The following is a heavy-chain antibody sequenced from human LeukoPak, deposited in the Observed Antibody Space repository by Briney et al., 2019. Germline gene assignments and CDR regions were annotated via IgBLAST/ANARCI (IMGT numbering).Heavy chain of an antibody. CDR1: GFTFSSYG. Sequence: PGGSLRLSCAASGFTFSSYGMHWVRQAPGKGLEWVAVISYDGSNKYYADSVKGPFTISRDNSKNTLYLQMNSLRAEDTAVYYCAKVGPIYDFWSGYYSSYYYYYGMDVWGQGTTVTVSS. V-gene: IGHV3-30*18. CDR3: AKVGPIYDFWSGYYSSYYYYYGMDV. CDR2: ISYDGSNK. J-gene: IGHJ6*02. D-gene: IGHD3-3*01.